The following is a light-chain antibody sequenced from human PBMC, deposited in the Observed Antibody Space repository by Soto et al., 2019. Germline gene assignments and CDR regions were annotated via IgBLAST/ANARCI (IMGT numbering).Light chain of an antibody. J-gene: IGLJ1*01. Sequence: QSVLTQPDSVSGSPGHSITISCTGTSSDVGGYNYVSWYQQHPGKAPKLMIYDVSNRPSGVSNRFSGSKSGNTASLTISGLQAEDEADYYCNSYTTSSTYVFGTGTKLTV. V-gene: IGLV2-14*01. CDR2: DVS. CDR3: NSYTTSSTYV. CDR1: SSDVGGYNY.